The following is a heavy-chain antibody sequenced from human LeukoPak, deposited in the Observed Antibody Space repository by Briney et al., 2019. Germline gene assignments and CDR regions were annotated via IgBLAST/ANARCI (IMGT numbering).Heavy chain of an antibody. CDR3: ARTVGYLDAFDI. CDR1: GFTFSSYS. CDR2: ISSSSSYI. D-gene: IGHD3-16*02. Sequence: GGSLRLSCAASGFTFSSYSMNWVRQAPGKGLEWASSISSSSSYIYYADSVKGRFTISRDNAKNSLYLQMNSLRAEDTAVYYCARTVGYLDAFDIWGQGTMVTVSS. J-gene: IGHJ3*02. V-gene: IGHV3-21*01.